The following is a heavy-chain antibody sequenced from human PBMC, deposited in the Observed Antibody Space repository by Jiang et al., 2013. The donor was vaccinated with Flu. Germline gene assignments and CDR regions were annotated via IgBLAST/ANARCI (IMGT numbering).Heavy chain of an antibody. V-gene: IGHV4-61*10. J-gene: IGHJ4*02. D-gene: IGHD3-3*01. Sequence: GKGLEWIGYIYYSGRHQLQPLPLKSRVTISVDTSKNQFSLKLSSVTAADTAVYYCARGRFLEWLLLDYWGQGTLVTVSS. CDR3: ARGRFLEWLLLDY. CDR2: IYYSGRH.